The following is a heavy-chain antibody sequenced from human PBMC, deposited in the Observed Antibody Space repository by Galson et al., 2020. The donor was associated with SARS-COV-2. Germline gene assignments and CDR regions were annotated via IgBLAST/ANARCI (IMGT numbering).Heavy chain of an antibody. CDR1: GFTLSSSG. CDR2: VWSDGTNK. Sequence: GGSLRLSCAASGFTLSSSGMLWVRQAPGKGLEWVAVVWSDGTNKYYADSVKGRFTISRDTSKNTLYLQMNSLTAEDTALYYCAKGGGVAGIRGIDYWGQGTLVTVSS. CDR3: AKGGGVAGIRGIDY. D-gene: IGHD6-19*01. V-gene: IGHV3-33*06. J-gene: IGHJ4*02.